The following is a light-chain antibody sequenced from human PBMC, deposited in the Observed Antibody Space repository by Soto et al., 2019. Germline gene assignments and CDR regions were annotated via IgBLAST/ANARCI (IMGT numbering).Light chain of an antibody. CDR3: QQYGGSPWT. CDR1: QSVSRSY. CDR2: GAS. V-gene: IGKV3-20*01. Sequence: EIVLTQSPGTLSLSPGERATLSCRASQSVSRSYLAWYQQKPGQAPRLLIYGASSRATGIPDRFSGSGSGTDFTLTISRLEPEVFAVYYCQQYGGSPWTFGQGTKVEIK. J-gene: IGKJ1*01.